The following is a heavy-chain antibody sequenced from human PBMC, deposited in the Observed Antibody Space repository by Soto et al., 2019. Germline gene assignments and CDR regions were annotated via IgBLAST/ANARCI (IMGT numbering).Heavy chain of an antibody. D-gene: IGHD6-19*01. V-gene: IGHV1-24*01. J-gene: IGHJ4*02. Sequence: ASVKVSCKVSGYTLTELSMHWVRQAPGKGLEWMGGFDPEDGETIYAQKFQGRVTMTEDTSTDTAYMEVSSLRSEDTAVYYCAMHPRTSGWYWVFDYWGQGTLVTVSS. CDR2: FDPEDGET. CDR3: AMHPRTSGWYWVFDY. CDR1: GYTLTELS.